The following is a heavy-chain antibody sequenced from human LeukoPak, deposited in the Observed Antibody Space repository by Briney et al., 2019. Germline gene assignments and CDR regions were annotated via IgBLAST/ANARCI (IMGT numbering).Heavy chain of an antibody. V-gene: IGHV4-59*01. D-gene: IGHD2-15*01. J-gene: IGHJ4*02. CDR1: GGSISSYY. CDR2: IYYSGST. Sequence: SETLSLTCTGSGGSISSYYWSWIRQPPGKGLEWIGYIYYSGSTNYNPSLKSRVTISVDTSKNQFSLKLSSVTAADTAVYYCARAPSYCSGGSCYLSGFDYWGQGTLVTVSS. CDR3: ARAPSYCSGGSCYLSGFDY.